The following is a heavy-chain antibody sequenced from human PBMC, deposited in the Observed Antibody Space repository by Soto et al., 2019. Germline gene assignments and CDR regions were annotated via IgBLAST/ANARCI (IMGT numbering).Heavy chain of an antibody. J-gene: IGHJ4*02. CDR2: INAGNGNT. CDR3: ARGSGYYYWDDY. Sequence: QVQLVQSGAEEKKPGASVKVSCKASGYTFTSYAMHWVRQAPGQRLEWMGWINAGNGNTKYSQKFQGRVTITREPSAGTAYKELSSLRSEDTAVYYCARGSGYYYWDDYWGQGTLVTVSS. D-gene: IGHD3-22*01. V-gene: IGHV1-3*05. CDR1: GYTFTSYA.